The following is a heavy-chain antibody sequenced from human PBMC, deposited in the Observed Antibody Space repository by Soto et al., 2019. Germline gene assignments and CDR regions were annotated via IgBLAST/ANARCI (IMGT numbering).Heavy chain of an antibody. J-gene: IGHJ4*02. V-gene: IGHV3-7*01. Sequence: VGSLRLSCAASGFTFSSYWMSWVRQAPGKGLEWVANIKQDGSEKYYVDSVKGRFTISRDNAKNSLYLQMNSLRAEDTAVYYCARVHHYYDSSGYPDYWGQGTLVTSPQ. CDR2: IKQDGSEK. D-gene: IGHD3-22*01. CDR1: GFTFSSYW. CDR3: ARVHHYYDSSGYPDY.